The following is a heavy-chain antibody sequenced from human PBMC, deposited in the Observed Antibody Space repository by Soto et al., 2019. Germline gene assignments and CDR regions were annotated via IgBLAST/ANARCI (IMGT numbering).Heavy chain of an antibody. CDR3: AAGNVDSMLES. Sequence: QVQLQESGPGLVKPSGTLSVTCAVSGGSISSRDWWTWVRQAPGKGLEWIGKMYHSGGTDYSPSLKSRVPISIDKSQKHFSLKLSSVTAADTAVYFCAAGNVDSMLESWGRGTLVTVSS. V-gene: IGHV4-4*02. CDR1: GGSISSRDW. D-gene: IGHD3-3*01. CDR2: MYHSGGT. J-gene: IGHJ4*02.